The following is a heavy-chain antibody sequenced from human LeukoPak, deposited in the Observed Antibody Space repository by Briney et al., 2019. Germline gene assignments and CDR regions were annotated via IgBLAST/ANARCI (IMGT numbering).Heavy chain of an antibody. CDR2: ISGSGGST. Sequence: GGSLRLSCAASGFTFSSYAMSWVRQAPGKGLEWVSAISGSGGSTYYADSVKGRFTISRDNSKNTLYLQMNSLRAEDTAVYYCASLPPPYYYYYYMDVWGKGTTVIVSS. CDR1: GFTFSSYA. J-gene: IGHJ6*03. V-gene: IGHV3-23*01. CDR3: ASLPPPYYYYYYMDV.